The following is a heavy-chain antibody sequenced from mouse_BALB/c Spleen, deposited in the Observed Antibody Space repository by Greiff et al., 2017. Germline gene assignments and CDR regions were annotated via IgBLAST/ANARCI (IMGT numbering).Heavy chain of an antibody. Sequence: QVQLQQSGAELVRPGTSVKVSCKASGYAFTNYLIEWVKQRPGQGLEWIGVINPGSGGTNYNEKFKGKATLTADKSSSTAYMQLSSLTSDDSAVYFCARSPFKRYFDYWGQGTTLTVSS. CDR2: INPGSGGT. CDR1: GYAFTNYL. V-gene: IGHV1-54*01. J-gene: IGHJ2*01. CDR3: ARSPFKRYFDY.